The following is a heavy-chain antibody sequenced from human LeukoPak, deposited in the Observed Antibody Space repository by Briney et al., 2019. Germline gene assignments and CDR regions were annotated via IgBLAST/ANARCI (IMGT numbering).Heavy chain of an antibody. V-gene: IGHV3-23*01. J-gene: IGHJ4*02. D-gene: IGHD7-27*01. CDR1: GFTFSSYA. CDR2: ISGSGGST. Sequence: LPGGSLRLSCAASGFTFSSYAMSWVRQAPGKGREWVLGISGSGGSTYYADSAKGRFTISRDNSKNTLYLQMNSLRAEDTAVYYCAKGANLGSSAGDYWGQGTLVTVSS. CDR3: AKGANLGSSAGDY.